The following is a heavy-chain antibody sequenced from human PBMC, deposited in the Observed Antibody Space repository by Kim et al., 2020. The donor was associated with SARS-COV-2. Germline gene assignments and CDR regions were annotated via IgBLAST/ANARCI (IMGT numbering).Heavy chain of an antibody. CDR1: GGSISSSSYY. J-gene: IGHJ4*02. CDR3: ARHDASPPVD. V-gene: IGHV4-39*01. CDR2: IYYSGST. Sequence: SETLSLTCTVSGGSISSSSYYWGWIRQPPGKGLEWIGSIYYSGSTYYNPSLKSRVTISVDTSKNQFSLKLSSVTAADTAVYYCARHDASPPVDWGQGTLVTVSS.